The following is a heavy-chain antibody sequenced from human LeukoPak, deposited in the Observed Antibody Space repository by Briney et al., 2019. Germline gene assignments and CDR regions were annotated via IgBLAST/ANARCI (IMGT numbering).Heavy chain of an antibody. CDR1: GYTLTELS. Sequence: VASVKVSCKVSGYTLTELSMHWVRQAPGKGLEWMGGFDPEDGETIYAQKFQGRVTMTEDTSTDTAYMELSSLRSEDTAVYYCATTSPHPYYDFWSGYYRFDYWGQGTLVTVSS. CDR2: FDPEDGET. D-gene: IGHD3-3*01. V-gene: IGHV1-24*01. J-gene: IGHJ4*02. CDR3: ATTSPHPYYDFWSGYYRFDY.